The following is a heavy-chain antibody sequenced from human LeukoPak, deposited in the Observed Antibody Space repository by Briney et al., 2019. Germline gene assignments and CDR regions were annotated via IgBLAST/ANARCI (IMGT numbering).Heavy chain of an antibody. CDR2: INHSGST. CDR3: AGAVAVAGTLSFDY. J-gene: IGHJ4*02. V-gene: IGHV4-34*01. Sequence: PSETLSLTCAVYGGSFSGYYWSWIRQPPGKGLEWIGEINHSGSTNYNPSLKSRVTISVDTSKNQFSLKLSSVTAADTAVYYCAGAVAVAGTLSFDYWGQGTLVTVSS. CDR1: GGSFSGYY. D-gene: IGHD6-19*01.